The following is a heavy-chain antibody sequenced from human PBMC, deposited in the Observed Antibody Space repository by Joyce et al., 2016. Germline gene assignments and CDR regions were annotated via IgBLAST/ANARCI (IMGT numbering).Heavy chain of an antibody. Sequence: VQLVQSGAEVKKPGSSVKVSCKVSGGNFYDYTITWVRQAPGQGLEWMGRIIPIVGVANYARKFRGRVALTADKSTATAYLELNSPRLDDTAMFFCTRGRIEYSKTFNAYDIWGQGTMVTVSS. D-gene: IGHD2/OR15-2a*01. CDR3: TRGRIEYSKTFNAYDI. CDR1: GGNFYDYT. CDR2: IIPIVGVA. J-gene: IGHJ3*02. V-gene: IGHV1-69*04.